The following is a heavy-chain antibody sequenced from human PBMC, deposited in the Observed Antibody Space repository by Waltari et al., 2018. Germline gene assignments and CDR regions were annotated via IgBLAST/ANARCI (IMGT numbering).Heavy chain of an antibody. Sequence: QLQLQESGPGLVKPSETLSLPCTVSGGSISSSSYYWGLSRQPPGQGLEWIGSIYYSGSTYANPSLKSRVTISVDTPKNQFSLKLSSVTAADTAVYYCARHYGGYGDYGYWGQGTLVTVSS. J-gene: IGHJ4*02. CDR1: GGSISSSSYY. D-gene: IGHD4-17*01. CDR3: ARHYGGYGDYGY. CDR2: IYYSGST. V-gene: IGHV4-39*01.